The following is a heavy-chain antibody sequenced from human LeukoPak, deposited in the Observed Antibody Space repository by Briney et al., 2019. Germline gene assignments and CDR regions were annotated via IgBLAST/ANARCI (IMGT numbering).Heavy chain of an antibody. Sequence: SETLSLTCAVYGGSFSGYYWSWVRQPAGKGREWIGEIKHSGSTNYNASLKSRVTISVDPSKNQFSLKLSSVTAADTAVYYCARGRQSLHRYYYYYMDVWGKGTTVTVSS. CDR1: GGSFSGYY. D-gene: IGHD5/OR15-5a*01. CDR3: ARGRQSLHRYYYYYMDV. V-gene: IGHV4-34*01. J-gene: IGHJ6*03. CDR2: IKHSGST.